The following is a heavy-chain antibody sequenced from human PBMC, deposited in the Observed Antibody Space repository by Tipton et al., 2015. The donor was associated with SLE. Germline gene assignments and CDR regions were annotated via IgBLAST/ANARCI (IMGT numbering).Heavy chain of an antibody. V-gene: IGHV4-61*02. Sequence: TLSLTCTVSGGSISTTTYFWNWIRQPAGKGLEWIGRGFASGLTDYNPSLSGRVTMSLDTSKNQFSLDLTSVTAADTAVYYCVRDLHALAMIVVDIALEPFDYWGQGTLVTVSS. CDR2: GFASGLT. D-gene: IGHD3-22*01. J-gene: IGHJ4*02. CDR3: VRDLHALAMIVVDIALEPFDY. CDR1: GGSISTTTYF.